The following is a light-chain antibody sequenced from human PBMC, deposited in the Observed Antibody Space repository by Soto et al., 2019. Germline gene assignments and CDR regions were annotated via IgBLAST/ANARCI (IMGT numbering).Light chain of an antibody. J-gene: IGKJ1*01. Sequence: EIVMTQSPATLSVSPGQRASLSCRASQSVSTTVAWYHQKPGQAPRLLVYGESTRATGIPARLSGSGAGTDLTLTITRLQSEDFGVYFCQQYKDWPTTCGQGTKVDIK. CDR2: GES. V-gene: IGKV3-15*01. CDR3: QQYKDWPTT. CDR1: QSVSTT.